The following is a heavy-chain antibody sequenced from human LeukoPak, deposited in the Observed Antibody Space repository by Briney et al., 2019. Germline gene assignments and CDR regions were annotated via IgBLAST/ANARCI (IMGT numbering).Heavy chain of an antibody. J-gene: IGHJ4*02. D-gene: IGHD6-13*01. CDR1: GFTFDDYA. Sequence: PGGSLRLSCAASGFTFDDYAMHWVRQAPGKGLEWVSGISWNSGSIGYADSVKGRFTISRDNAKNSLYLQMNSLRAEDTALYYCAKDKIRYSSSWYYFDYWSQETLVTVSS. CDR3: AKDKIRYSSSWYYFDY. CDR2: ISWNSGSI. V-gene: IGHV3-9*01.